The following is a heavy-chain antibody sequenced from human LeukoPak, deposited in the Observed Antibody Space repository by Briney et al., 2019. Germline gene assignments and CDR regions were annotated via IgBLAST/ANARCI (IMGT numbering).Heavy chain of an antibody. CDR2: IDTGGSST. J-gene: IGHJ4*02. Sequence: GGSLRLSCAASGFTFSSYWMHWVRQPPGKGLVWVSRIDTGGSSTLYADSVRGRFTISRDNAKNTLYLQMNSLRAEDTAMYYCALRPTDWGQGTLVTVSS. CDR3: ALRPTD. V-gene: IGHV3-74*01. CDR1: GFTFSSYW.